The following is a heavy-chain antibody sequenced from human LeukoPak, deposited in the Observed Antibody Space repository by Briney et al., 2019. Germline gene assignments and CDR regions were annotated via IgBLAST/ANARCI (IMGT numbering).Heavy chain of an antibody. D-gene: IGHD5-24*01. CDR2: ISAYNGNT. Sequence: GASVKVSCKASGYTFTSYGISWVRQAPGQGLEWMGGISAYNGNTNYAQKLQGRVTMTTDTSTSTAYMELRSLRSDDTAVYYCAREMATASPFDAFDIWGQGTMVTVSS. J-gene: IGHJ3*02. CDR3: AREMATASPFDAFDI. CDR1: GYTFTSYG. V-gene: IGHV1-18*01.